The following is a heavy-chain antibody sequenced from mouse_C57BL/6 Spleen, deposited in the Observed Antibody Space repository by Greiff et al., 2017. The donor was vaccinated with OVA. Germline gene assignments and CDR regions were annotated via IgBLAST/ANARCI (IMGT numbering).Heavy chain of an antibody. CDR1: GFTFSSYA. V-gene: IGHV5-4*01. D-gene: IGHD1-1*01. Sequence: EVKVVESGGGLVKPGGSLKLSCAASGFTFSSYAMSWVRQTPEKRLEWVATISDGGSYTYYPDNVKGRFTISRDNAKNNLYLQMSHLKSEDTAMDYCAREGENYYGSSYEGFAYWGQGTLVTVSA. CDR3: AREGENYYGSSYEGFAY. CDR2: ISDGGSYT. J-gene: IGHJ3*01.